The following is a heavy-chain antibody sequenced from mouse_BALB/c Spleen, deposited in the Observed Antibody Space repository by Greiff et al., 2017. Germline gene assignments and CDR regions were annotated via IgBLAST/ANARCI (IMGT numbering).Heavy chain of an antibody. D-gene: IGHD1-1*01. Sequence: EVQLVESGGGLVQPGGSRKLSCAASGFTFSSFGMHWVRQAPEKGLEWVAYISSGSSTIYYADTVKGRFTISRDNPKNTLFLQMTSLRSEDTAMYYCSRYRCGSTGGSFDVWGAGTTVTVSA. CDR1: GFTFSSFG. J-gene: IGHJ1*01. V-gene: IGHV5-17*02. CDR2: ISSGSSTI. CDR3: SRYRCGSTGGSFDV.